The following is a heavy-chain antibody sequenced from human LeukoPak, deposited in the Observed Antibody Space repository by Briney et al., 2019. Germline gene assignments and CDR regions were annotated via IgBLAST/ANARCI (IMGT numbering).Heavy chain of an antibody. CDR3: ATGWMRVDAFDI. CDR1: GYTLTELS. D-gene: IGHD5-12*01. Sequence: GASVKVSCKVSGYTLTELSMHWVRQAPGKGLEWMGGFDPEDGETIYAQKFQGRVTMTEDTSTDTAYMELSSLRSEDTAVYYCATGWMRVDAFDIWGQGTMVTVSS. CDR2: FDPEDGET. V-gene: IGHV1-24*01. J-gene: IGHJ3*02.